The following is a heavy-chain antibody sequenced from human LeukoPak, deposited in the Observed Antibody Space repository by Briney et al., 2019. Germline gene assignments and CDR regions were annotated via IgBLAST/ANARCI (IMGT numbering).Heavy chain of an antibody. CDR3: ARDKRSGWNFDAFDI. Sequence: GASVKVSCKASGYTFTSYGISWVRQAPGQGLEWMGWISAYNGNTNYAQKLQGRVTMTTDTSTSTAYMELRSLRSDDTAVYYCARDKRSGWNFDAFDIWGQGTMVTVSS. J-gene: IGHJ3*02. CDR2: ISAYNGNT. D-gene: IGHD6-19*01. V-gene: IGHV1-18*01. CDR1: GYTFTSYG.